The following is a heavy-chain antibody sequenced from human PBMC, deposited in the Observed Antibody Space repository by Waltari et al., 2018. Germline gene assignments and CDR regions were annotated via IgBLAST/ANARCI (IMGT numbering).Heavy chain of an antibody. CDR2: ISYDGRNK. Sequence: QVQLVESGGGVSQPGRSLRLPCAASGFTFSSYAIHWVRQAQGRGLEWVAVISYDGRNKYYADSLKGRFAISRDNSKNTLYLQMNSLRAEDTAVYYCARDRYQLGRDSYYGMDVWGQGTTVTVSS. D-gene: IGHD2-2*01. CDR3: ARDRYQLGRDSYYGMDV. CDR1: GFTFSSYA. V-gene: IGHV3-30*09. J-gene: IGHJ6*02.